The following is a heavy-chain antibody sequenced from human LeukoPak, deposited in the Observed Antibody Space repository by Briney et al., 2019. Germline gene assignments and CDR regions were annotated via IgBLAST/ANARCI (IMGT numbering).Heavy chain of an antibody. V-gene: IGHV4-59*08. Sequence: PSETLSLTCTVSGGSISSYYWSWIRQPPGKGLEWIGYIYYSGSTSYNPSLKSRVTISVDTSKKQFSLKLSSVTAADTAVYYCARVAVNWFDPWGQGTLVTVSS. CDR3: ARVAVNWFDP. J-gene: IGHJ5*02. D-gene: IGHD6-19*01. CDR1: GGSISSYY. CDR2: IYYSGST.